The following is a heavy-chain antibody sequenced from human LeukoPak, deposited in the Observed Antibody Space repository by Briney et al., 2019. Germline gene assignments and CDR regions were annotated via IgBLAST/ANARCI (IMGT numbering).Heavy chain of an antibody. V-gene: IGHV1-69*06. Sequence: ASVKVSCKASGGTLSSYAISWVRQAPGQGLEWMGGIIPIFGTANYAQKFQGRVTITADKSTSTAYMELSSLRSGDTAVYYCARGRVSSSDTFDYWGQGTLVTVSS. D-gene: IGHD6-6*01. CDR1: GGTLSSYA. J-gene: IGHJ4*02. CDR2: IIPIFGTA. CDR3: ARGRVSSSDTFDY.